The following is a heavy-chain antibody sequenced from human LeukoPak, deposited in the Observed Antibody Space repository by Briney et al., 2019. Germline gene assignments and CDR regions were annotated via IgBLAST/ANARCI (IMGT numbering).Heavy chain of an antibody. CDR2: IIPILGIA. CDR1: GGTFSSYA. D-gene: IGHD2-15*01. J-gene: IGHJ3*02. Sequence: ASVKVSCKSSGGTFSSYAISWVRQAPGQGLEWMGRIIPILGIANYAQKFQGRVTITADKSTGTAYMELGSLRSEDTAVYYCARDCSGGSCYSADAFDIWGQGTMVTVSS. CDR3: ARDCSGGSCYSADAFDI. V-gene: IGHV1-69*04.